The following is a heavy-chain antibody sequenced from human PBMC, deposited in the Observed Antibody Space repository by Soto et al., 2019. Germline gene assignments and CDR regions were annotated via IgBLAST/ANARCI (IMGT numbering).Heavy chain of an antibody. CDR1: VGSISSSNW. Sequence: QVQLQESGPGLVKPSGTLSLTCAVSVGSISSSNWWSWVRQPPGKGREWIGDIYHSGSTNYNPSLKSRVTIAVDKSKNQFSLKLSSVTAADTAVYYCARDWELRADWYFDLWGRGTLVTVSS. V-gene: IGHV4-4*02. J-gene: IGHJ2*01. CDR2: IYHSGST. D-gene: IGHD1-26*01. CDR3: ARDWELRADWYFDL.